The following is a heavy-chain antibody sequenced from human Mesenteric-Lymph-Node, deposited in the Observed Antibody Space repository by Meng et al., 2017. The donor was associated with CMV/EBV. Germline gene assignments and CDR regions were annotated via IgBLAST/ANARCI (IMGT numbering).Heavy chain of an antibody. J-gene: IGHJ4*02. V-gene: IGHV3-30*02. D-gene: IGHD2-2*01. CDR2: IRYDGSNK. CDR3: AKDEGNQYQVLFVDD. CDR1: GFTFSSYG. Sequence: GESLKISCAASGFTFSSYGMHWVRQAPGKGLEWVAFIRYDGSNKYYADSVKGRFTISRDNSKNTLYLQMNSLRAEDTAVYYCAKDEGNQYQVLFVDDWGQGTLVTVSS.